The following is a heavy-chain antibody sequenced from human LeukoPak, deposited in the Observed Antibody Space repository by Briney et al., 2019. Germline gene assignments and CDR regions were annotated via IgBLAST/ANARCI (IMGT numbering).Heavy chain of an antibody. D-gene: IGHD3-9*01. CDR3: ARARGLLRYFDWLLGY. J-gene: IGHJ4*02. Sequence: ASVKVSCKASGYTFTSYYMHWVRQAPGQGLEWMGIINPSGGSTSYAQKFQGRVTMTRDTSTSTVYMELSSLRSEDTAVYYCARARGLLRYFDWLLGYWGQGTLVTVSS. CDR2: INPSGGST. CDR1: GYTFTSYY. V-gene: IGHV1-46*01.